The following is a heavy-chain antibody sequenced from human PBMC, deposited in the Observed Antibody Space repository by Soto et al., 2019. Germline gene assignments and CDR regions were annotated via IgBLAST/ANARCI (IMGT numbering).Heavy chain of an antibody. CDR2: IYPGDSDT. CDR3: ARHPVGYYYDSSGYYYFDY. D-gene: IGHD3-22*01. Sequence: PGDSLKISCNGSGYSFTTYCIGLVVQMPGKGLEWMGIIYPGDSDTRYSPSFQGQVTISADKSISTAYLQWSSLKASDTAMYYCARHPVGYYYDSSGYYYFDYWGQGTLVTVSS. J-gene: IGHJ4*02. CDR1: GYSFTTYC. V-gene: IGHV5-51*01.